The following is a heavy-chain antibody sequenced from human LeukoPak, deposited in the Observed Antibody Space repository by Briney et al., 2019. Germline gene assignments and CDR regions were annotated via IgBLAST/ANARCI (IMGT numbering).Heavy chain of an antibody. CDR3: ARSPGLGPNKDP. CDR1: GYTFTGYY. D-gene: IGHD1/OR15-1a*01. J-gene: IGHJ5*02. V-gene: IGHV1-2*02. CDR2: INPNSGGT. Sequence: ASVTVSCKASGYTFTGYYMHWVRQAPGLGLEWMGWINPNSGGTNYAQKFQGRVTMTRDTSISTAYMELSRLRSDDTAVYYCARSPGLGPNKDPWGQGTLVTVSS.